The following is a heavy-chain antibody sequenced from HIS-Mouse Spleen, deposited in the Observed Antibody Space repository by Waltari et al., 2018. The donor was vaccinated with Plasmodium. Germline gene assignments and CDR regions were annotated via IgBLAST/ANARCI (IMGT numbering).Heavy chain of an antibody. Sequence: QLQLQESGPGLVKPSETLSLTCNVSGGSISRSSYYWGWIRQPPGKGLEWIGSIYYSGSTYYNPSLKSRVTISVDTSKNQFSLKLSSVTAADTAVYYCARVGRGYSGYDSVVVGYWGQGTLVTVSS. CDR2: IYYSGST. J-gene: IGHJ4*02. CDR3: ARVGRGYSGYDSVVVGY. V-gene: IGHV4-39*07. D-gene: IGHD5-12*01. CDR1: GGSISRSSYY.